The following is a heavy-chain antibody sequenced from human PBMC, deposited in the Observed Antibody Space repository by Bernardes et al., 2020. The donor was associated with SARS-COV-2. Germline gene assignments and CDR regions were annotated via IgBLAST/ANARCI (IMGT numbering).Heavy chain of an antibody. D-gene: IGHD3-3*01. J-gene: IGHJ4*02. CDR3: AREAYDFWSGYSPVH. Sequence: APVKVPFKASGYTFTSYGISWVRQAPGQGLEWMGWTSAYNGNTNYAQKLQGRVTMTTDTSTSTAYMELRSLRSDDTAVYYCAREAYDFWSGYSPVHWGQGTLVTVSS. V-gene: IGHV1-18*01. CDR1: GYTFTSYG. CDR2: TSAYNGNT.